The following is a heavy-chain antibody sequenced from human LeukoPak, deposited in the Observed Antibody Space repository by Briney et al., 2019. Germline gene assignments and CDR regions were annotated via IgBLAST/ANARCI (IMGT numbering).Heavy chain of an antibody. CDR3: ATQAYQYYDFWSGYHDY. CDR1: GFTFSSYW. V-gene: IGHV3-74*01. D-gene: IGHD3-3*01. Sequence: PGGSLRLSCAASGFTFSSYWMHWVRQAPGKGLVWVSRINSDGSSTSYADSVKGRFTISRDNAKNTLYLQMNSLRAEDTAVYYCATQAYQYYDFWSGYHDYWGQGTLVTVSS. J-gene: IGHJ4*02. CDR2: INSDGSST.